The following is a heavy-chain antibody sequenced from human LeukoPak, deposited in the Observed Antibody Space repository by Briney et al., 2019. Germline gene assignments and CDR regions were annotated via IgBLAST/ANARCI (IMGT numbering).Heavy chain of an antibody. D-gene: IGHD5-12*01. V-gene: IGHV1-69*05. Sequence: ASVKVSCKASGGTFSSYAISWVRQAPGQGLEWMGRIIPIFGTANYAQKFQGRVTITTDESTSTAYMELSSLRSEDTAVYYCARAPGHSGYADFDYWGQGTLVTVSS. CDR1: GGTFSSYA. J-gene: IGHJ4*02. CDR3: ARAPGHSGYADFDY. CDR2: IIPIFGTA.